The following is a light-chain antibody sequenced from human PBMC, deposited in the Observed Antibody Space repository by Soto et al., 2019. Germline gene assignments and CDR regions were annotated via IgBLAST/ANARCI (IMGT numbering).Light chain of an antibody. CDR1: PSISSW. CDR2: KAY. Sequence: DIQMTQSPSTLSASVGDRVTITCRASPSISSWLAWYQQKPGKAHKLLIYKAYSLESGVPSRFSGSGSGTEFTLTISSLQPDDFATYYCQQYNSYQYTFGQGTKLEIK. CDR3: QQYNSYQYT. J-gene: IGKJ2*01. V-gene: IGKV1-5*03.